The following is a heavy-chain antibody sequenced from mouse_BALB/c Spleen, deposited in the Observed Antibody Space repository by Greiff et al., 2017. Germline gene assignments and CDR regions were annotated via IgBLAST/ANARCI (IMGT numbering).Heavy chain of an antibody. D-gene: IGHD1-1*01. CDR3: ARSYYYGSSSYYFDY. CDR2: INSNGGST. J-gene: IGHJ2*01. Sequence: EVQLQESGGGLVKLGGSLKLSCAASGFTFSSYYMSWVRQTPEKRLELVAAINSNGGSTYYPDTVKGRFTISRDNAKNTLYLQMSSLKSEDTALYYCARSYYYGSSSYYFDYWGQGTTLTVSS. CDR1: GFTFSSYY. V-gene: IGHV5-6-2*01.